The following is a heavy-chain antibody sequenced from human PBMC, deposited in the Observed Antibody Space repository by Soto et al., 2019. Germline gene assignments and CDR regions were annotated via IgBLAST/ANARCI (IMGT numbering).Heavy chain of an antibody. CDR3: ARDTPTPCSGGSCYPDWFDP. J-gene: IGHJ5*02. V-gene: IGHV1-18*01. CDR1: GYTFTSYG. D-gene: IGHD2-15*01. CDR2: ISAYNGNT. Sequence: QVQLVQSGAEVKKPGASVKVSCKASGYTFTSYGISWVRQAPGQGLEWMGWISAYNGNTNYAQKLQGRVTMTTDTSTSTAYMELRSLRSDDTAVYYCARDTPTPCSGGSCYPDWFDPWGQGTLVTVSS.